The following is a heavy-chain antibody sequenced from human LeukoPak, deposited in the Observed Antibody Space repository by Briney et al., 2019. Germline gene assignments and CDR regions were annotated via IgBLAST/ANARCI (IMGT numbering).Heavy chain of an antibody. D-gene: IGHD6-13*01. V-gene: IGHV4-39*07. CDR3: ARDVRRAAAVDY. J-gene: IGHJ4*02. CDR2: IYYSGST. CDR1: GGSISSSSYY. Sequence: SETLSLTCTVSGGSISSSSYYWGWIRQPPGKGLEWIGSIYYSGSTYYNPSLKSRVTISVGTSKNQFSLKLSSVTAADTAVYYCARDVRRAAAVDYWGQGTLVTVSS.